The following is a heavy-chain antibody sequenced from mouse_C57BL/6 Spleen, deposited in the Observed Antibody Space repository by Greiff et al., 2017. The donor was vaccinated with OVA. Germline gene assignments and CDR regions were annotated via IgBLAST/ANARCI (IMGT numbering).Heavy chain of an antibody. Sequence: VKLVESGPGLVAPSQSLSITCTVSGFSLTSYGVHWVRQPPGKGLEWLVVIWSDGSSTSNSSLNSRLSLSKDNSKSQVFLKMNSLQTDDTAMYYCARHRDDYDGYYFDYWGQGTTLTVSS. J-gene: IGHJ2*01. D-gene: IGHD2-4*01. CDR3: ARHRDDYDGYYFDY. CDR2: IWSDGSS. CDR1: GFSLTSYG. V-gene: IGHV2-6-1*01.